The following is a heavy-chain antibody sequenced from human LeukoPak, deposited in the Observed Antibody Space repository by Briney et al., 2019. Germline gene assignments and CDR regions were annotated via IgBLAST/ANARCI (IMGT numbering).Heavy chain of an antibody. V-gene: IGHV3-64*01. CDR3: ARAMIGRGYSSSWTPNDAFDI. D-gene: IGHD6-13*01. CDR1: GFTFSSYA. Sequence: SGGSLRLSCAASGFTFSSYAMHWVRQAPGKGLEYVSAMRSNGGITYYANSVKGRFTISRDNSKNTLYLQMGSLRAEDMAVYYCARAMIGRGYSSSWTPNDAFDIWGQGTMVTVSS. CDR2: MRSNGGIT. J-gene: IGHJ3*02.